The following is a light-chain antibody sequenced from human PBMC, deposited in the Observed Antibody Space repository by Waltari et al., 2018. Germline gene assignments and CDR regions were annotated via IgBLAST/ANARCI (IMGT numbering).Light chain of an antibody. Sequence: IQLTQSPSSLSASVGDRVTITCRASQAFGTSFAWSHQTPGKAPKLLIFVASILQTGVPSRFSGNGSGTDFTLTISSLQPEDFGTYYCQQLEFYPLTFGGGTRVEIK. CDR3: QQLEFYPLT. CDR1: QAFGTS. J-gene: IGKJ4*01. CDR2: VAS. V-gene: IGKV1-9*01.